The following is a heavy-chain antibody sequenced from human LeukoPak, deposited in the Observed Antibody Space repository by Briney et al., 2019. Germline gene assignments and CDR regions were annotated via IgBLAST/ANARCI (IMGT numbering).Heavy chain of an antibody. D-gene: IGHD3-10*01. CDR2: ISSSSSYI. CDR3: ARDCWDYGSGSYCGIDY. V-gene: IGHV3-21*03. J-gene: IGHJ4*02. Sequence: GGSLRLSCAASGFTFSSYSMNWVRQAPGKGLEWVSSISSSSSYIYYADSVKGRFTISRDNAKNSLYLQMKSLRAEDTAVYICARDCWDYGSGSYCGIDYWGQGTLVTVSS. CDR1: GFTFSSYS.